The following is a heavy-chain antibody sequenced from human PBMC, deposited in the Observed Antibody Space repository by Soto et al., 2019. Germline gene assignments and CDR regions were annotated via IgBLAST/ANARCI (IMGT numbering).Heavy chain of an antibody. D-gene: IGHD3-10*01. Sequence: QLQLQESGPGLVRPSGTLSLTCAVSGGFTSTNNWWSWVRQPPGKGLEWIGDADHSGRTEYNPSLTSRVSISVDKSNNQISLKLTSATAAETAVYYCARSPPSSYYGGSGTFDYWGPGTGVTVSS. CDR1: GGFTSTNNW. J-gene: IGHJ4*02. V-gene: IGHV4-4*02. CDR2: ADHSGRT. CDR3: ARSPPSSYYGGSGTFDY.